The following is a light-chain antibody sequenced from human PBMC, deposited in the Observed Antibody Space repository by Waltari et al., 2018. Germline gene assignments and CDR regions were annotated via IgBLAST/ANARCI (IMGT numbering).Light chain of an antibody. CDR2: EVT. CDR3: SSFTTSNTWV. J-gene: IGLJ3*02. CDR1: RSDIGTSAS. Sequence: QSALTQPASVSGSPGQAITISCTGTRSDIGTSASVRWHQQYPGKAPKVIIYEVTNRPSGVSNRFSASKSGNTASLTISGLQAEDEADYYCSSFTTSNTWVFGGGTALTVL. V-gene: IGLV2-14*01.